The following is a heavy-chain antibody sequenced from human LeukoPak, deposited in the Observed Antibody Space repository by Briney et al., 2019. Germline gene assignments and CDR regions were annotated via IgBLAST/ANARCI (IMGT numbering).Heavy chain of an antibody. Sequence: SVKVSCKASGGTFSSYAISWVRQVPGQGLEWMGGIIPIFGTANYAQKFQGRVTITTDESTSTAYMELSSLRSEDTAVYYCARDNYAGVNWFDPWGQGTLVTVSS. CDR2: IIPIFGTA. D-gene: IGHD1-7*01. V-gene: IGHV1-69*05. CDR1: GGTFSSYA. CDR3: ARDNYAGVNWFDP. J-gene: IGHJ5*02.